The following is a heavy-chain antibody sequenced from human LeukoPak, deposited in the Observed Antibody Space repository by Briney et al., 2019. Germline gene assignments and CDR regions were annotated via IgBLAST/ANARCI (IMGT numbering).Heavy chain of an antibody. D-gene: IGHD6-19*01. Sequence: PGGSLRLSCAASGFTFSNAWMSWVRKAPGKGLKLYGRITSKTDGGTAYYDAPVKGRFTISRDDSKNTLYLQMNSLKAEDTAVYYCSSSGWYSSGWYRYRDYWGQGTLVTVSS. CDR3: SSSGWYSSGWYRYRDY. CDR1: GFTFSNAW. CDR2: ITSKTDGGTA. V-gene: IGHV3-15*01. J-gene: IGHJ4*02.